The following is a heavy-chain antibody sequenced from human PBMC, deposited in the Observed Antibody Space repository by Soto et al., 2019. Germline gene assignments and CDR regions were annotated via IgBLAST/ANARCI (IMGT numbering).Heavy chain of an antibody. J-gene: IGHJ4*02. V-gene: IGHV4-34*01. D-gene: IGHD2-15*01. CDR2: INHSGST. Sequence: QVQLQQWGAGLLKPSETLSLTCAVYGGSFSGYYWSWIRQPPGKGLEWIGEINHSGSTNYNPSLKSRITISVDTSKNQFSLKLSSVTAADTAVYYCARGGRKSQPAELGYCSGGSCYSGQFGYWGQGTLVTVSS. CDR3: ARGGRKSQPAELGYCSGGSCYSGQFGY. CDR1: GGSFSGYY.